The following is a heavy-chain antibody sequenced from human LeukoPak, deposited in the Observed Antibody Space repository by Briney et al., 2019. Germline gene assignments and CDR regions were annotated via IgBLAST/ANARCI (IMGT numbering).Heavy chain of an antibody. CDR3: AKDRWASYYYYAMDV. CDR1: GFTFNNYG. V-gene: IGHV3-23*01. Sequence: GVSLRLSCAASGFTFNNYGMSWVRQAPGKGLEWVSSISDSGDRTYYADSVKGRLTISRDNAKNTLYLQMSSLRAEDTAVYYCAKDRWASYYYYAMDVWGQGTTVTVSS. J-gene: IGHJ6*02. CDR2: ISDSGDRT. D-gene: IGHD3-16*01.